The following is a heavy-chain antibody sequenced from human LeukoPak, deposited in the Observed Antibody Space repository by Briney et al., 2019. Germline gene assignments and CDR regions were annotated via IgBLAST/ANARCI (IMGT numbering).Heavy chain of an antibody. CDR2: ISSSGSTI. D-gene: IGHD1-20*01. J-gene: IGHJ4*02. CDR3: ARGITGTTYFDY. V-gene: IGHV3-48*03. CDR1: GFTFSSYE. Sequence: GGSLILSCAASGFTFSSYEMNWVRQAPGKGLEWVLYISSSGSTIYYADSVKGRFTISRDNAKNSLYLQMNSLRAEDTAVYYCARGITGTTYFDYWGQGTLVTVSS.